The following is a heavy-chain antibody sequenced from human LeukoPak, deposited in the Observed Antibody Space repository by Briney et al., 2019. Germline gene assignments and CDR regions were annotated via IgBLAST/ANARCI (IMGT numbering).Heavy chain of an antibody. CDR2: IWYDGSNK. CDR1: GFTFSSYG. Sequence: PGGSLRLSCAASGFTFSSYGMHWGRQAPGKGLEWLAFIWYDGSNKYYADSVKGRFTISRDNSKNTLFLQMNSLRAEDTAVYYCAKGFGGSSSRYFDYWGQGTLVTVSS. J-gene: IGHJ4*02. CDR3: AKGFGGSSSRYFDY. D-gene: IGHD6-13*01. V-gene: IGHV3-30*02.